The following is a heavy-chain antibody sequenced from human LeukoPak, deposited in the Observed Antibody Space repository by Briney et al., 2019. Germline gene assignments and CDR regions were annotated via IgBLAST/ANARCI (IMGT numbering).Heavy chain of an antibody. D-gene: IGHD3-10*02. CDR1: GFTFSTYS. CDR3: AKAQSKAVPNYYYMDV. J-gene: IGHJ6*03. CDR2: ISSSSHI. Sequence: GGTLRLSCAASGFTFSTYSMNWVRQAPGKGLEWVSSISSSSHIYYADSVKGRFTMSRDNAKNSLYLQMNSLRAEDTAVYYCAKAQSKAVPNYYYMDVWGKGTTVTVSS. V-gene: IGHV3-21*01.